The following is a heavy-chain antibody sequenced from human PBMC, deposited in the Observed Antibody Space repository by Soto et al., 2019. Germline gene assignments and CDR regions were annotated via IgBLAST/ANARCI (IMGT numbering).Heavy chain of an antibody. CDR1: GFTFSEYG. J-gene: IGHJ4*02. D-gene: IGHD6-19*01. Sequence: QVQLVESGGGVVQPGRSLRLSCAASGFTFSEYGIHWVRQAPGKGLEWVAVISYDGSNEYDADSVKGRFTISRDNSKNMVYLQMNSLRAEDTAAYFCAKDEGSRGRNGLLDYWGQGALVSVSS. CDR2: ISYDGSNE. V-gene: IGHV3-30*18. CDR3: AKDEGSRGRNGLLDY.